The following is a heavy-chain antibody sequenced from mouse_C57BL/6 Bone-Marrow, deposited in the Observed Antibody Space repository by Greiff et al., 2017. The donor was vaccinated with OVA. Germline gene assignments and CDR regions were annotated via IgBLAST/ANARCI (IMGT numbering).Heavy chain of an antibody. D-gene: IGHD2-5*01. CDR3: ARGDSNYPYYYAMDY. Sequence: QVQLQQPGTELVKPGASVKLSCKASGYTFTSYCMHWVKQRPGQGLEWIGNINPSNGGTNYNEKFKSKATLTVDKSSSTAYMQLSSLTSEDSAVYYCARGDSNYPYYYAMDYWGQGTSVTVSS. CDR2: INPSNGGT. J-gene: IGHJ4*01. CDR1: GYTFTSYC. V-gene: IGHV1-53*01.